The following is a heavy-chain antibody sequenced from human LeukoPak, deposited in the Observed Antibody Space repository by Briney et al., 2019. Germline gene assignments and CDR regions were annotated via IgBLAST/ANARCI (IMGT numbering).Heavy chain of an antibody. Sequence: ASVKVSCKASGGTFSSYTISWVRQAPGQGLEWMGRIIPILGIANYAQKFQGRVTITADKSTSTAYMELGSLRSEDTAVYYCAREGVTTVTTSPYYYYYMDVWGKGTTVTVSS. V-gene: IGHV1-69*04. D-gene: IGHD4-17*01. J-gene: IGHJ6*03. CDR1: GGTFSSYT. CDR3: AREGVTTVTTSPYYYYYMDV. CDR2: IIPILGIA.